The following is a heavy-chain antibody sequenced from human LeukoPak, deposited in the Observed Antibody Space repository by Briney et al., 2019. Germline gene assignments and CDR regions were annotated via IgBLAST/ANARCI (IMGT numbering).Heavy chain of an antibody. J-gene: IGHJ4*02. CDR2: IYNSGST. Sequence: SETLSLTCTVSGASLNNYYWSWIRQPAGKGLEWIGRIYNSGSTNYNPSLKRRVIMSVDTSKNQFSLNLRSVTAADTAVYYCARGSLSNDYWGQGTLVTVSS. CDR3: ARGSLSNDY. V-gene: IGHV4-4*07. CDR1: GASLNNYY. D-gene: IGHD3-16*02.